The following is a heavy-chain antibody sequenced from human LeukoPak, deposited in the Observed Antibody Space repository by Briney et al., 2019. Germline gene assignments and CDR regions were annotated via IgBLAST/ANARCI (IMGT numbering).Heavy chain of an antibody. V-gene: IGHV4-39*01. CDR3: ARIAARTTFFDY. CDR2: IYYSGST. D-gene: IGHD6-6*01. CDR1: GGSISSGGYY. Sequence: SETLSLTCTVSGGSISSGGYYWSWIRQHPGKGLEWIGSIYYSGSTYYNPSLKSRVTISVDTSKNQFSLKLSSVTAADTAVYYCARIAARTTFFDYWGQGTLVTVSS. J-gene: IGHJ4*02.